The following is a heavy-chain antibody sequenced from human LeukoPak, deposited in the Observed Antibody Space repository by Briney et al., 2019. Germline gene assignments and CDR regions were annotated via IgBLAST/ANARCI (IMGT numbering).Heavy chain of an antibody. CDR2: FDPEDGET. Sequence: GASVKVSCKVSGYTLTELSMHWVRQAPGKGLEWMGGFDPEDGETIYAQKFQGRVTMTEDTSTDTAYMELSSLRSEDTAVYYCATPGYYGDGRNFDYWGQGTLVTVSS. V-gene: IGHV1-24*01. J-gene: IGHJ4*02. CDR1: GYTLTELS. CDR3: ATPGYYGDGRNFDY. D-gene: IGHD4-17*01.